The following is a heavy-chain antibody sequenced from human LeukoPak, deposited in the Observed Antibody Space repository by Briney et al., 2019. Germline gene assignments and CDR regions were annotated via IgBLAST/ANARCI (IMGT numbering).Heavy chain of an antibody. J-gene: IGHJ5*02. CDR1: GFTFSSYA. V-gene: IGHV3-23*01. CDR3: ARGKYSSSWYRNWFDP. D-gene: IGHD6-13*01. CDR2: ISGSGGST. Sequence: GGSLRLSCAAPGFTFSSYAMSWVRQAPGKGLEWVSAISGSGGSTYYADSVKGRFTISRDNSKNTLYLQMNSLRAEDTAVYYCARGKYSSSWYRNWFDPWGQGTLVTVSS.